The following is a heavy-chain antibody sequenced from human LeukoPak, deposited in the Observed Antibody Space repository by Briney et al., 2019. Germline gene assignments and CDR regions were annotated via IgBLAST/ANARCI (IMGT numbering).Heavy chain of an antibody. CDR1: GYTFTSYA. D-gene: IGHD6-19*01. CDR2: INTNTGNP. CDR3: ARGVGTGWPYYYYYGMDV. J-gene: IGHJ6*02. V-gene: IGHV7-4-1*02. Sequence: ASVKVSCKASGYTFTSYAMNWVRQAPGQGLEWMGWINTNTGNPTYAQGFTGRCVFSLDTSVSTAYLQISSLKAEDTAVYYCARGVGTGWPYYYYYGMDVWGQGTTVTVSS.